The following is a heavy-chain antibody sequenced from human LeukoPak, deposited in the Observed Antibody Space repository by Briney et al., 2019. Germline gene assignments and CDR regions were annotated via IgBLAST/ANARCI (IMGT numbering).Heavy chain of an antibody. Sequence: ASVKVSCKASGYTFTDYYMHWVRQAPGQGPEWMGRINPNSGGTNYAQKFQGRVTMTRDTSISTAYMELSRLRSDDTAVYYCARDVGSGYSYGFDYWGQGTLVSVSS. CDR1: GYTFTDYY. D-gene: IGHD5-18*01. CDR3: ARDVGSGYSYGFDY. CDR2: INPNSGGT. V-gene: IGHV1-2*06. J-gene: IGHJ4*02.